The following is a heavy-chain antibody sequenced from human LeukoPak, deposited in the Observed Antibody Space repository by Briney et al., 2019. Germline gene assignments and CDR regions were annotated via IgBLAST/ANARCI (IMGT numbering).Heavy chain of an antibody. V-gene: IGHV3-30*01. CDR2: LSYDGSDR. CDR3: ARDRINMMVLVHDSGLDL. D-gene: IGHD3-22*01. CDR1: GFTLSEYG. Sequence: PGGSLRLSCAASGFTLSEYGIHWVRQAPGKGLEWVAVLSYDGSDRYYADSVNGRSTISRDISSDTVSLQMNSLRVEDTALYFCARDRINMMVLVHDSGLDLWGQGTLVTVSS. J-gene: IGHJ5*02.